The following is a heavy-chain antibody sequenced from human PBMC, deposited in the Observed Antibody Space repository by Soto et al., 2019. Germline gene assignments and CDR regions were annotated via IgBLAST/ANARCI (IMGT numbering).Heavy chain of an antibody. J-gene: IGHJ6*02. V-gene: IGHV5-51*03. D-gene: IGHD3-10*01. CDR2: IYPGDSDT. CDR1: GYSFTSYW. CDR3: AGGGVRGVITRTRDYYGMDV. Sequence: PGKSLKISCKGSGYSFTSYWIGWVRQMPGKGLEWMGIIYPGDSDTRYSPSFQGQVTISADKSISTAYLQWSSLKASDTAMYYYAGGGVRGVITRTRDYYGMDVWGQGTTVTVSS.